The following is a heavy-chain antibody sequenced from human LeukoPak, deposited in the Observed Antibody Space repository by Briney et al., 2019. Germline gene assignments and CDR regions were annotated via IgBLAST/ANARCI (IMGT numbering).Heavy chain of an antibody. CDR2: IRYDGSNK. J-gene: IGHJ4*02. CDR1: GFTFSSYE. D-gene: IGHD3-9*01. Sequence: PGGSLRLSCAASGFTFSSYEMNWVRQAPGKGLEWVAFIRYDGSNKYYADSVKGRFTISRDNSKNTLYLQMNSLRAEDTALYYCAKDYDDKFDYWGQGTLVTVSS. V-gene: IGHV3-30*02. CDR3: AKDYDDKFDY.